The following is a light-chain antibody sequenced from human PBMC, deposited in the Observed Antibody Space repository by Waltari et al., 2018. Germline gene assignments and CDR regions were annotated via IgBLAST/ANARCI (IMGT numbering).Light chain of an antibody. V-gene: IGKV3-20*01. CDR2: GAS. J-gene: IGKJ1*01. CDR1: QSVSRA. Sequence: EIVLTQSPGTLSLSLGERATQSCRASQSVSRALTWYQQKPGQAPRLLIDGASTRATGITDRFSGSGYRTDFSLTINRLEPDEFAVYYCQHYLRVPVTFGQVTTVEI. CDR3: QHYLRVPVT.